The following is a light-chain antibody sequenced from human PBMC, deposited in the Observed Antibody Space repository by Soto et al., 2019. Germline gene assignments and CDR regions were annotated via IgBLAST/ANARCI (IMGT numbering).Light chain of an antibody. CDR3: QQYGSSRWT. CDR1: QSVSSNY. Sequence: EVVLTQSPVTLSLSPGGRATLSCRGSQSVSSNYVAWYQQKPGQAPRLLVYGASSRATGIPDRFSGSGSGTDFTLTISRLEPEDFAVYYCQQYGSSRWTCGQGTKVDIK. CDR2: GAS. J-gene: IGKJ1*01. V-gene: IGKV3-20*01.